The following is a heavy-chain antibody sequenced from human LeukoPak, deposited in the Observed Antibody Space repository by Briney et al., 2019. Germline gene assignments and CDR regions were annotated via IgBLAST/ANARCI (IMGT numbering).Heavy chain of an antibody. J-gene: IGHJ4*02. Sequence: PGGSLRLSCAASGFTLSSYGMSWVRQAPGKGLEWVSAISGSGGSTYYADSVKGRFTISRDNSKNTLYLQMNSLRAEDTAVYYCAKDPFHSSSWNSFDYWGQGTLVTVSS. V-gene: IGHV3-23*01. CDR1: GFTLSSYG. D-gene: IGHD6-13*01. CDR3: AKDPFHSSSWNSFDY. CDR2: ISGSGGST.